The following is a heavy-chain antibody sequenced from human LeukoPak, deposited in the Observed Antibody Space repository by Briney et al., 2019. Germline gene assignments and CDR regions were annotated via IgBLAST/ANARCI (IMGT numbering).Heavy chain of an antibody. CDR3: ARDFDSGLSITMVRGVIYDY. Sequence: GESLKISCKGSGYSFTSYGISWVRQAPGQGLEWMGWISAYNGNTNYARKLQGRVTMTTDTSTSTAYMELRSLRSDDTAVYYCARDFDSGLSITMVRGVIYDYWGQGTLVTVSS. CDR2: ISAYNGNT. V-gene: IGHV1-18*04. D-gene: IGHD3-10*01. CDR1: GYSFTSYG. J-gene: IGHJ4*02.